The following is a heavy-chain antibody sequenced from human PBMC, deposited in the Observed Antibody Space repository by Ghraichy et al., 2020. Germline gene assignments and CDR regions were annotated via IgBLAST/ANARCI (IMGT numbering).Heavy chain of an antibody. D-gene: IGHD3-10*01. CDR1: GFTFSSYA. CDR3: ARSMVRGVIDYYYYGMDV. CDR2: ISYDGSNK. V-gene: IGHV3-30*04. Sequence: LSLTCAASGFTFSSYAMHWVRQAPGKGLEWVAVISYDGSNKYYVDSVKGRFTISRDNSKNTLYLQMNSLRAEDTAVYYCARSMVRGVIDYYYYGMDVWGQGTTVTVSS. J-gene: IGHJ6*02.